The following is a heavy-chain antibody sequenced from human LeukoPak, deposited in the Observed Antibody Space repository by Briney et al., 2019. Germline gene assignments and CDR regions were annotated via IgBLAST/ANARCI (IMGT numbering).Heavy chain of an antibody. Sequence: GGSLRLSCAASGFTFSDYTMNWVRQAPGKGLEWLSSIGTAGNYIFYADSVQGRFIISRDNANDSLYLEMKSLRVEDTATYYCATNLFCASASCLWGQGTLVTVSS. J-gene: IGHJ4*02. CDR2: IGTAGNYI. CDR3: ATNLFCASASCL. V-gene: IGHV3-21*01. D-gene: IGHD2-2*01. CDR1: GFTFSDYT.